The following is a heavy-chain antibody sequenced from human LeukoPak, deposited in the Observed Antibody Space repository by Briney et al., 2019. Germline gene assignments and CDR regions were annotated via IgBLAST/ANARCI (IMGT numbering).Heavy chain of an antibody. Sequence: PGGSLRLSCAASGFTFSSYGMHWVRQAPGKGLEWVAVIWYDGSNKYYADSVKGRFTISRDNSKNTLYLQMNSLRAEVTAVYYCAREAPLYYYDSSGYYPLDYWGQGTLVTVSS. V-gene: IGHV3-33*01. CDR3: AREAPLYYYDSSGYYPLDY. J-gene: IGHJ4*02. CDR2: IWYDGSNK. CDR1: GFTFSSYG. D-gene: IGHD3-22*01.